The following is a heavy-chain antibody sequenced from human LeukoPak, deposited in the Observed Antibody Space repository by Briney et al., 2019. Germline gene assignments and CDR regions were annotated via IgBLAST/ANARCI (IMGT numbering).Heavy chain of an antibody. V-gene: IGHV1-58*01. CDR2: IVVGSGNT. CDR1: GFTFTSSA. J-gene: IGHJ4*02. CDR3: AREDTAMAEDY. Sequence: ASVKVSCKASGFTFTSSAVQWVRQARGQRLEWIGWIVVGSGNTNYAQKFQGRVTITADKSTSTAYMELSSLRSEDTAVYYCAREDTAMAEDYWGQGTLVTVSS. D-gene: IGHD5-18*01.